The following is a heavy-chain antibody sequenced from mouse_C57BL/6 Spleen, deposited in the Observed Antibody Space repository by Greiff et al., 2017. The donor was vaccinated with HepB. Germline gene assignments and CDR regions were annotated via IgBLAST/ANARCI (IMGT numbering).Heavy chain of an antibody. CDR1: GFTFSSYG. CDR3: ARHGYGNYAMDY. V-gene: IGHV5-6*02. D-gene: IGHD2-1*01. Sequence: EVMLVESGGDLVKPGGSLKLSCAASGFTFSSYGMSWVRQTPDKRLEWVATISSGGSYTYYPDSVKGRFTISGDNAKNTLYLQMSSLKSEDTAMYYCARHGYGNYAMDYWGQGTSVTVSS. J-gene: IGHJ4*01. CDR2: ISSGGSYT.